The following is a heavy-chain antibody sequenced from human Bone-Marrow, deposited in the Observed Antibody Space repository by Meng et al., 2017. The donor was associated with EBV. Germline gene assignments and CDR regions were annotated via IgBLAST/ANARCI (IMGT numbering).Heavy chain of an antibody. CDR2: ICNSGST. CDR3: ARDRREYSSSRRWFDP. CDR1: GDTVSTQC. J-gene: IGHJ5*02. Sequence: QVQLKGPGPGLGKPSETLSVTCTVSGDTVSTQCWSWIRQPPGKGLEWIGFICNSGSTNYNPSLKSRVTISVDTSKNQFSLKLDSVTAADTAVYYCARDRREYSSSRRWFDPWGQGTLVTVSS. D-gene: IGHD6-6*01. V-gene: IGHV4-59*02.